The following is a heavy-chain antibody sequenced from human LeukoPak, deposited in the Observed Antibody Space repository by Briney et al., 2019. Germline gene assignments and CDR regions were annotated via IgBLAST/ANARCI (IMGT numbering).Heavy chain of an antibody. CDR2: IYSGGST. J-gene: IGHJ4*02. V-gene: IGHV3-53*01. Sequence: GGSLRLSCAASGFTVSSNYMSWVRQAPGKGLEWVSVIYSGGSTYYADSVKGRFTISRDNSKNTLYLQMNSLRAEDTAVYYCARGNRSWYPYFDYWGQGTLVTVSS. CDR3: ARGNRSWYPYFDY. D-gene: IGHD6-13*01. CDR1: GFTVSSNY.